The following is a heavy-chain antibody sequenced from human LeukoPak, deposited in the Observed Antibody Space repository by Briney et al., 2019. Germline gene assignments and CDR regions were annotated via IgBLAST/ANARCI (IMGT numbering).Heavy chain of an antibody. D-gene: IGHD5-24*01. CDR1: GFTVSSNY. Sequence: PGGSLRLSCAASGFTVSSNYMSWVRQAPGKGLEWVSVIYSGGSTYYADSVKGRFTISRDNSKNTLYLQMDSLRAEDTAVYYCARAPPDKRYYYYYNMDVWGKGTTVTVSS. CDR3: ARAPPDKRYYYYYNMDV. J-gene: IGHJ6*03. CDR2: IYSGGST. V-gene: IGHV3-53*01.